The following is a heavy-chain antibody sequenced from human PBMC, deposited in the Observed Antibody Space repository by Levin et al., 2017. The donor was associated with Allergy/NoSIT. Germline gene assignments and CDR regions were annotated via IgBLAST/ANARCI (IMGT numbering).Heavy chain of an antibody. J-gene: IGHJ4*02. CDR1: GGSVSSGSYY. V-gene: IGHV4-61*01. CDR2: IYYSGST. Sequence: SETLSLTCTVSGGSVSSGSYYWSWIRQPPGKGLEWIGYIYYSGSTNYNPSLKSRVTISVDTSKNQFSLKLSSVTAADTAVYYCARSTILGVAATRQFDYWGQGTLVTVSS. D-gene: IGHD2-15*01. CDR3: ARSTILGVAATRQFDY.